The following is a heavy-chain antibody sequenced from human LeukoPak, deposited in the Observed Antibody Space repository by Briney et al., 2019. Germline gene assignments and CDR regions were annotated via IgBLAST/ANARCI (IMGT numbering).Heavy chain of an antibody. Sequence: SETLSLTCTVSGGSMSPYHWGWIRQPPGKGLEWTGYIYYSGSTNYNPSLNSRVTISVDTSKNQFSLRLSSVTAADTAVYYCARSGAPAATYYFDYWGQGTLVTVSS. CDR3: ARSGAPAATYYFDY. V-gene: IGHV4-59*08. CDR1: GGSMSPYH. J-gene: IGHJ4*02. CDR2: IYYSGST. D-gene: IGHD6-13*01.